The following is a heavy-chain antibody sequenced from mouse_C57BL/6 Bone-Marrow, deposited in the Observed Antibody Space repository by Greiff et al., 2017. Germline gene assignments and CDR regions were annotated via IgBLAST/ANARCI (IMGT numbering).Heavy chain of an antibody. J-gene: IGHJ2*01. D-gene: IGHD3-3*01. Sequence: QVQLQQPGAELVRPGSSVKLSCKASGYTFTSYWMHWVKQRPIQGLEWIGNIDPSDSETHYNQKFKDKATLTVDKSSSTAYMQLSSLTSEDSAVYYCARAGGLGPRDFDYGGQGTTLTVSS. CDR3: ARAGGLGPRDFDY. CDR2: IDPSDSET. CDR1: GYTFTSYW. V-gene: IGHV1-52*01.